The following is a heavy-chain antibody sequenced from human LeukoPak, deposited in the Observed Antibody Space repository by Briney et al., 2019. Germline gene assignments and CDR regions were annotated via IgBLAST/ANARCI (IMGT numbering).Heavy chain of an antibody. J-gene: IGHJ4*02. Sequence: SETLSLTFTVPGGSISSYYWSWIRQHAGKGLEWIWRIYTSESTNYNTSHKSRVTMSVNTSKNQFSLKLSSVTAADTAVYYCARGGAAADDHDYWGQGTLVTVSS. CDR2: IYTSEST. CDR1: GGSISSYY. D-gene: IGHD6-13*01. CDR3: ARGGAAADDHDY. V-gene: IGHV4-4*07.